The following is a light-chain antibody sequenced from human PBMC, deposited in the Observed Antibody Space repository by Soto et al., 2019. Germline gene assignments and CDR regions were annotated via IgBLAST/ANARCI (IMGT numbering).Light chain of an antibody. CDR3: QQSYSIPRT. Sequence: DIQMTQSPSSLSASVGDRVTITCRASQNISNYLNWYQQKPGKAPKLLIYAASSLQSGVPSRFSGSGSGTDFTLSISSLQPEDFASYYCQQSYSIPRTFGQGNKVEIK. J-gene: IGKJ1*01. V-gene: IGKV1-39*01. CDR1: QNISNY. CDR2: AAS.